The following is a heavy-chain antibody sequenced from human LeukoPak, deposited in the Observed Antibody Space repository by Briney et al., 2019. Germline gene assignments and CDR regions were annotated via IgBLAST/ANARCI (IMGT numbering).Heavy chain of an antibody. CDR1: GFTFSSYG. D-gene: IGHD6-13*01. V-gene: IGHV3-30*18. Sequence: PGRSLRLSCAASGFTFSSYGMHWVRQAPGKGLEWVAVISYDGSNKYYADSVKGRFTISRDNSKNTLYLQMNSLRAEDTAVYYCAKVLTSASEQQLVAGFDYWGQGTLVTVSS. J-gene: IGHJ4*02. CDR2: ISYDGSNK. CDR3: AKVLTSASEQQLVAGFDY.